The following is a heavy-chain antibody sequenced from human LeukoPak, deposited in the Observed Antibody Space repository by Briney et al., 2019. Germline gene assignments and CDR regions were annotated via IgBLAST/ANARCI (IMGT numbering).Heavy chain of an antibody. CDR2: IYPGDSDT. J-gene: IGHJ4*02. D-gene: IGHD6-19*01. V-gene: IGHV5-51*01. CDR3: ARGDNSGWYFDY. CDR1: VYSFTSHW. Sequence: GESLKISCKASVYSFTSHWIGWVRQMPGKGLEWMGIIYPGDSDTRYSPSFQGQVTISADKSISTAYLQWSTLQAPDTAMYYCARGDNSGWYFDYWGQGTLVTVSS.